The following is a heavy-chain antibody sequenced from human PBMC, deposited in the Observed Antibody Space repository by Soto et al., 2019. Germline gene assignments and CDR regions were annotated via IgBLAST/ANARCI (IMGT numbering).Heavy chain of an antibody. V-gene: IGHV4-31*03. Sequence: SETLSLTCTVSGGSIDNNGYSWTWLRQRPGGGLEWLGSNNYRADTYYTPSLKRRITISQGTTQHSFSLWLPSVTAAATGMYYCARGGSGWKALIYFDSWGRKILVTVS. CDR2: NNYRADT. J-gene: IGHJ4*02. D-gene: IGHD6-19*01. CDR1: GGSIDNNGYS. CDR3: ARGGSGWKALIYFDS.